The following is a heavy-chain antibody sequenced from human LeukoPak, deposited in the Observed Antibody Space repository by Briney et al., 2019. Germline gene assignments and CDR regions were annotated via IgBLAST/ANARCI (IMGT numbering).Heavy chain of an antibody. CDR2: IYYSGST. J-gene: IGHJ4*02. CDR1: GGSISSGGHY. Sequence: SETLSLTCTVSGGSISSGGHYWSWIRQPPGKVLEWIGYIYYSGSTYYNPSLKSRVTISVDTSKNQFSLKLSSVTAADTAVYYCARGRYCSGGSCYYRFDYWGQGTLVTVSS. D-gene: IGHD2-15*01. CDR3: ARGRYCSGGSCYYRFDY. V-gene: IGHV4-31*03.